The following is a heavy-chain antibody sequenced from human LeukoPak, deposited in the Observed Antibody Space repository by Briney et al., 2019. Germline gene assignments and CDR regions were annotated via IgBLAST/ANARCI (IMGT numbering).Heavy chain of an antibody. Sequence: GGSLRLSCAASGFTFSSYAMHWVRQAPGKGLEWVAVISYDGSNKYYADSVKGRFTISRDNVKNSLYLQMNSLRAEDTAFYYCVRHDFWSGFKGGDYWGQGTLVTVSS. V-gene: IGHV3-30*04. CDR3: VRHDFWSGFKGGDY. CDR1: GFTFSSYA. J-gene: IGHJ4*02. D-gene: IGHD3-3*01. CDR2: ISYDGSNK.